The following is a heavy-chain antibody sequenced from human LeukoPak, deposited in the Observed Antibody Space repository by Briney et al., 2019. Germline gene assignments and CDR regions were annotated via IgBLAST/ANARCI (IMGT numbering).Heavy chain of an antibody. D-gene: IGHD6-13*01. CDR1: GFTFDDYA. CDR3: VKDGGRDTAAAYY. Sequence: GGSLRLSCAASGFTFDDYAMHWVRQAPGKGLEWVSGILRISGSIGYADSVKGRFTISRDDAKNSLYLQMNSLRAEDTALYYCVKDGGRDTAAAYYWGQGTLVSVSS. CDR2: ILRISGSI. V-gene: IGHV3-9*01. J-gene: IGHJ4*02.